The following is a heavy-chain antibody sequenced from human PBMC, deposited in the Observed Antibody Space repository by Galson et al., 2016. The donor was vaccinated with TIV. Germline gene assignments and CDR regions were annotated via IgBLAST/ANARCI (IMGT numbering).Heavy chain of an antibody. D-gene: IGHD2-21*01. CDR2: ILPISGTT. V-gene: IGHV1-69*05. Sequence: SVKVSCKASGFTFTDYGFSWVGQAPGQGLEWMGGILPISGTTNYAQNFQGRVTITTDEFTSTVYMELSSLRSGDTAVYFCARDIPCGGGCYFFDDWGQGTLVTVSS. J-gene: IGHJ4*02. CDR3: ARDIPCGGGCYFFDD. CDR1: GFTFTDYG.